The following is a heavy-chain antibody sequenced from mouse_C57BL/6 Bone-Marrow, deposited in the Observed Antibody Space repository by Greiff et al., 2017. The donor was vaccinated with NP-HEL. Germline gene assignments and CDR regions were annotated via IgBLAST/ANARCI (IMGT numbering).Heavy chain of an antibody. V-gene: IGHV3-6*01. CDR1: GYSITSGYY. CDR2: ISYDGSN. J-gene: IGHJ3*01. CDR3: ARGRLPWFAY. Sequence: EVQLKESGPGLVKPSQSLSLTCSVTGYSITSGYYWNWIRQFPGNKLEWMGYISYDGSNNYNPSLKNRISITRDTSKNQFFLKLNSVTTEDTATYYCARGRLPWFAYWGQGTLVTVSA. D-gene: IGHD2-4*01.